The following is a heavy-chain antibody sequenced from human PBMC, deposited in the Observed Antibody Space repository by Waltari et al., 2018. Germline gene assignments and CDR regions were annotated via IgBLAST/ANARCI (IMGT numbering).Heavy chain of an antibody. CDR3: ARGPLGYSNYSPFDY. J-gene: IGHJ4*02. CDR2: INAGKGNT. CDR1: GYTFTSYA. V-gene: IGHV1-3*01. D-gene: IGHD4-4*01. Sequence: QVQLVQSGAEVKKPGASVKVSCKASGYTFTSYAMHWVRQAPGQRREWMGWINAGKGNTKYSQKFQGRVTITMDTSASTAYMELSSLRSEDTAVYYCARGPLGYSNYSPFDYWGQGTLVTVSS.